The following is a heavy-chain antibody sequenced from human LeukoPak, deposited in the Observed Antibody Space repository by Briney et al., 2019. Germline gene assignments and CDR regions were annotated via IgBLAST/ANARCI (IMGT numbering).Heavy chain of an antibody. J-gene: IGHJ5*02. V-gene: IGHV4-31*11. CDR3: ARGLLYNWFDP. CDR1: GGSFSGYY. D-gene: IGHD2-21*02. CDR2: IFYSGST. Sequence: SETLSLTCAVYGGSFSGYYWSWIRQHPGKGLEWIGYIFYSGSTYYNPSLKSRVTISVDTSKNQFSLKLSSVTAADTAVYYCARGLLYNWFDPWGQGTLVTVSS.